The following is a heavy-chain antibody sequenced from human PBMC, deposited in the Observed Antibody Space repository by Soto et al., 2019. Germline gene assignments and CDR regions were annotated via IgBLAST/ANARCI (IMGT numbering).Heavy chain of an antibody. V-gene: IGHV1-18*01. Sequence: QVPLLQSGGEVKTPGASLKVSCKAIGYTSSSYGINWVRQAPGQGLEWMGWISVFNGDTKYAQKFQDRVAITKDPGTSTAHMELRSLRSDDAAVYFCATKDDHKDDQPYYYGMDVWGQGTTVTVSS. CDR3: ATKDDHKDDQPYYYGMDV. CDR1: GYTSSSYG. J-gene: IGHJ6*02. CDR2: ISVFNGDT. D-gene: IGHD3-16*01.